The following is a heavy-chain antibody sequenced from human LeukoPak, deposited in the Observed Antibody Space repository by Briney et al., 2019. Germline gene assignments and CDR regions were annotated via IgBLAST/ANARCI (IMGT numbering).Heavy chain of an antibody. CDR2: LSGSGITT. CDR1: GFTFSNSA. V-gene: IGHV3-23*01. Sequence: GGSLRLSCAASGFTFSNSAMSWVRQAPGKGLEWVSTLSGSGITTYYADSVKGRFTIPRDNSKNTLYLQMNSLRAEDTAVYYCAKGIYSSGWSYFDYWGHGTLVTVSS. D-gene: IGHD6-19*01. J-gene: IGHJ4*01. CDR3: AKGIYSSGWSYFDY.